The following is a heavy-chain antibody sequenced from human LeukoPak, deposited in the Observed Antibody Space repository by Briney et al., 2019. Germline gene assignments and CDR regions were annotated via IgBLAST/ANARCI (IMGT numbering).Heavy chain of an antibody. CDR3: AVPRSTAYD. Sequence: HPGGSLRLSCEASGLTFDDYTMHWVRQAPGKDLEWVSLISWDGGSTYYADSVKGRFTISRDNSKNSLYLQMNSLRTEDTALYYCAVPRSTAYDWGQGTLVTVSS. D-gene: IGHD4-17*01. J-gene: IGHJ4*02. CDR1: GLTFDDYT. CDR2: ISWDGGST. V-gene: IGHV3-43*01.